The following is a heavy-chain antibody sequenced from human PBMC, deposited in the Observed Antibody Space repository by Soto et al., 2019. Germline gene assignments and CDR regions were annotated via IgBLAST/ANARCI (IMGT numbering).Heavy chain of an antibody. CDR3: ARGSFSSSWFWGY. V-gene: IGHV1-69*06. Sequence: QVQLVQSGAEVKRPGSSVKVSCKTSGGTFGDYTISWVRQTPGQGLEWMGDLIPIFGSAKYAQKVQGRLTITADTPTSTAHMELSSLSSEDTAVYYCARGSFSSSWFWGYWGQGTVVTVSS. J-gene: IGHJ4*02. CDR1: GGTFGDYT. CDR2: LIPIFGSA. D-gene: IGHD6-13*01.